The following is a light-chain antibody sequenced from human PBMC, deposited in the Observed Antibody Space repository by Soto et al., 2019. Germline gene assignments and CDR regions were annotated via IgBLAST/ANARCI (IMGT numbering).Light chain of an antibody. V-gene: IGLV2-14*03. CDR2: DVS. Sequence: QSVLTQPASVSGSPGQSITISCTGTSSDVGGYNHVSWYQHHPGKAPKLLIYDVSNGPSGVSNRFFGSKSGNTASLTISGLQPEDEADYYCSSYTSSSTRVFGTGTKVTVL. CDR3: SSYTSSSTRV. J-gene: IGLJ1*01. CDR1: SSDVGGYNH.